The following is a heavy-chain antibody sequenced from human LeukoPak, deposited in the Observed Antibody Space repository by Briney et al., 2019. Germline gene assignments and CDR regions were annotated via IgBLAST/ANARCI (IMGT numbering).Heavy chain of an antibody. CDR3: AKDGYCSGGSCYANFFDR. J-gene: IGHJ4*02. D-gene: IGHD2-15*01. CDR1: GVSFLHDG. V-gene: IGHV3-30*18. CDR2: ISSDGSKE. Sequence: PGRSLRLSCAASGVSFLHDGMHFVLHTPGKGLECGAFISSDGSKEYYADSVKGRFTISRDNSKNTLYLHVNSPRAEDTAVFFCAKDGYCSGGSCYANFFDRWGQGTLVTVSS.